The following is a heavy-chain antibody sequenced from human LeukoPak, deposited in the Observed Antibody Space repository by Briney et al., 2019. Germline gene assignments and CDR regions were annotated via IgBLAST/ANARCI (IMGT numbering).Heavy chain of an antibody. V-gene: IGHV4-59*01. CDR1: GGSISNYY. Sequence: PSETLSLTCTVSGGSISNYYWSWIRQPPGKGLEWIGNIYFSGSTYYNPSLKSRVTISVDTSKNQFSLKLSSVTAADTAVYYCPRDYARYYYYYMDVWGKGTTVTVSS. J-gene: IGHJ6*03. CDR3: PRDYARYYYYYMDV. D-gene: IGHD3-16*01. CDR2: IYFSGST.